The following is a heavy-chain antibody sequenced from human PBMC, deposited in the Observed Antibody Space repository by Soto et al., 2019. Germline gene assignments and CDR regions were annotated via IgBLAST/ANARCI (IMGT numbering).Heavy chain of an antibody. J-gene: IGHJ4*02. CDR2: IFHDGTA. CDR1: CVSIIGGNW. V-gene: IGHV4-4*02. D-gene: IGHD2-8*01. CDR3: ARLVYDTRLNYMYFDF. Sequence: PSETLSLTCALSCVSIIGGNWWTWVRQTPQRGLEYIGEIFHDGTANYYPSFERRVAISVDTSKNQFSLKLTSVTAADTAIYFCARLVYDTRLNYMYFDFWGQGALVTVSS.